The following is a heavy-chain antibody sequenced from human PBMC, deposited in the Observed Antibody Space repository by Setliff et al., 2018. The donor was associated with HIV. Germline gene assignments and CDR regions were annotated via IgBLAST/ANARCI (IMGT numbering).Heavy chain of an antibody. D-gene: IGHD6-13*01. J-gene: IGHJ6*03. Sequence: GGSLRLSCGVSGFTFSSYGMHWVRQDPGKGLEWVAVIWYDGSTKYYADSVKGRFTISRDNSKNTLYLQMNSLRAEDTAVYYCAAGNSEPSYYYYMDVWGKGTTVTVSS. CDR2: IWYDGSTK. CDR1: GFTFSSYG. CDR3: AAGNSEPSYYYYMDV. V-gene: IGHV3-33*08.